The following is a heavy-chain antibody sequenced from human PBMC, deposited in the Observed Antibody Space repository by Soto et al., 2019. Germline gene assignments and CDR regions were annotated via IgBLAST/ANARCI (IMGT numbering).Heavy chain of an antibody. CDR1: GGSFSGYY. J-gene: IGHJ5*02. D-gene: IGHD3-10*01. CDR3: ARGHRGFGSGSWYNWFDP. Sequence: PSETLSLTCAVYGGSFSGYYWSWIRQPPGKGLEWIGEINHSGSSNYNPSLKSRVTISVDTSKNQFSLKLSSVTAADTAVYYCARGHRGFGSGSWYNWFDPWGQGTLITVSS. CDR2: INHSGSS. V-gene: IGHV4-34*01.